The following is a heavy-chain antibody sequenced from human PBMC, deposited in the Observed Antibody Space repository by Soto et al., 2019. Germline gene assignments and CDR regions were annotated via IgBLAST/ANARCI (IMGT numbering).Heavy chain of an antibody. CDR3: VSDSHGDY. Sequence: EVQLVESGGGLVQPGGSLRLSCAGSGFTFSNYWMHWVRQAPGKGLEWVSRIDHDGPTDYADTVRGRFTISRDNAENTMYMQSNSLRPDDTAVYYCVSDSHGDYWGQGTLVTVSS. J-gene: IGHJ4*02. CDR2: IDHDGPT. CDR1: GFTFSNYW. V-gene: IGHV3-74*01.